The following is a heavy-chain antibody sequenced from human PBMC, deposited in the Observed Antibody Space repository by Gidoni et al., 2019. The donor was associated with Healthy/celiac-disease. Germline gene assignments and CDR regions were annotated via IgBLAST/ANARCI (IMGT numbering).Heavy chain of an antibody. D-gene: IGHD2-15*01. CDR1: GFTFSSYS. CDR3: ASGYCSGGSCYSSYYGMDV. Sequence: EVQLVESGGGLVKPGGSLRLSCAASGFTFSSYSMHWVRQAPGKGLEWVSSISSSSSYIYYADSVKGRFTISRDNAKNSLYLQMNSLRAEDTAVYYCASGYCSGGSCYSSYYGMDVWGQGTTVTVSS. CDR2: ISSSSSYI. J-gene: IGHJ6*02. V-gene: IGHV3-21*01.